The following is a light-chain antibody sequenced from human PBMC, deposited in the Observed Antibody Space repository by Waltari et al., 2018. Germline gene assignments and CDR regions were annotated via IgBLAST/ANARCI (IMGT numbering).Light chain of an antibody. CDR2: KAS. V-gene: IGKV1-5*03. Sequence: DIRMTQSPSSLSASVGDRVTITCRASQSSSNWLAWYQQKPGKAPNLLIYKASILKSGVPSRFSGGGSGTQFTLTISSLQPDDFATYYCQQYNTYSSFGQGTKLEIK. CDR1: QSSSNW. CDR3: QQYNTYSS. J-gene: IGKJ2*01.